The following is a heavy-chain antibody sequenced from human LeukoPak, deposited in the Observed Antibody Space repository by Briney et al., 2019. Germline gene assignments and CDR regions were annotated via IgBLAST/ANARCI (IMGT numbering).Heavy chain of an antibody. Sequence: SQTLSLTCAISGDSVSSNSAAWNWIRQSPSRGLEWLGRTYYRSKWYNDYAVSVKSRITINPDTSKNQFSLQLNSVTPEDTAVYYCARAGSSGWYESNNFDYWGQGTLVTVSS. J-gene: IGHJ4*02. CDR2: TYYRSKWYN. CDR1: GDSVSSNSAA. CDR3: ARAGSSGWYESNNFDY. V-gene: IGHV6-1*01. D-gene: IGHD6-19*01.